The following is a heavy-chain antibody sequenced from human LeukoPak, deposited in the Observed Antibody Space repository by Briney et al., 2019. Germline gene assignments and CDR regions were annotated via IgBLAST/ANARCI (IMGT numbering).Heavy chain of an antibody. J-gene: IGHJ4*02. D-gene: IGHD1-26*01. CDR3: TIGSGDH. CDR2: ISGSSSTI. Sequence: SGGSLRLSCAASGFTFSNYSMNWVRQAPGKGLEWISYISGSSSTIYYADSVKGRFTTSRDNDKSSLYLQMNSLRAEDTAMYYCTIGSGDHWGQGNLVTVSS. V-gene: IGHV3-48*01. CDR1: GFTFSNYS.